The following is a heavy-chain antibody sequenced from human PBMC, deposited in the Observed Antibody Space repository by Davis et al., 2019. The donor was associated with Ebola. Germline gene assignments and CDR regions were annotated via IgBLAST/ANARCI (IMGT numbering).Heavy chain of an antibody. CDR2: INPYNGNT. CDR1: GYTFSIYG. CDR3: ARTSIVGTTTTASDI. D-gene: IGHD1-26*01. J-gene: IGHJ3*02. Sequence: ASVKVSCKASGYTFSIYGLSWVRQAPGQGLEWMGWINPYNGNTAYAQILQGRVTMTTDTSTGTAYMELRSLRSDDTAVYFCARTSIVGTTTTASDIWGQGTKVTVSS. V-gene: IGHV1-18*01.